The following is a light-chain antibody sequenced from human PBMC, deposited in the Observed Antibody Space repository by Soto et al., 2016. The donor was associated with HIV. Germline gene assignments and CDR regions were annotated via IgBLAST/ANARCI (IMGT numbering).Light chain of an antibody. CDR2: AAS. J-gene: IGKJ2*01. CDR1: Q. V-gene: IGKV1-27*01. CDR3: QQYDDYPYT. Sequence: DIQMTQSPSSLSASVGDRVTITCRASQAGKAPKLLISAASTLQSGVPSRFRGSGSGTDFTLTISSLQPEDFATYYCQQYDDYPYTFGQGTKLEIK.